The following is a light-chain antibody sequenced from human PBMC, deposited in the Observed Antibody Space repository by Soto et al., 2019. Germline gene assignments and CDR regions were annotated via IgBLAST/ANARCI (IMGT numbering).Light chain of an antibody. CDR1: QGISNR. CDR3: QQYNSHWT. CDR2: QAS. J-gene: IGKJ1*01. V-gene: IGKV1-5*03. Sequence: DVQMTQSPSTLSASVGDRVTITCRASQGISNRLAWYQQKPGKAPKLLIYQASSLKSGVPSRFGGSGSGTEFTLTITSLQPDDFATYYCQQYNSHWTFGQGTKVDIK.